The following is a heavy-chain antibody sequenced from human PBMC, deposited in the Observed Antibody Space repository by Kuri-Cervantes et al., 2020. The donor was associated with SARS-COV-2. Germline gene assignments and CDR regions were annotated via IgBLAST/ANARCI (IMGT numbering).Heavy chain of an antibody. D-gene: IGHD4-17*01. CDR1: GYAFTSYD. CDR3: ARKRTTVTTFWFDP. J-gene: IGHJ5*02. V-gene: IGHV1-8*03. Sequence: ASVKVSCKASGYAFTSYDINWVRQATGQGLEWMGWMNPNSGDTGYAQKFQGRVTITRNTSISTAYMELSSLRSEDTAVYCCARKRTTVTTFWFDPWGQGTLVTVSS. CDR2: MNPNSGDT.